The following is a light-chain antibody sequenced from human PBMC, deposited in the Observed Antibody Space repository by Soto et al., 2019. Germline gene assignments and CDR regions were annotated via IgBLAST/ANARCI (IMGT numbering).Light chain of an antibody. CDR1: QSVSSN. J-gene: IGKJ4*01. CDR3: QQYNDWPLS. V-gene: IGKV3-15*01. CDR2: GAS. Sequence: EIVMTQSPATLSVSPGERATLSCRASQSVSSNLAWYQQKPGQAPRLLIYGASTRATGIPARISGGGSGTEFTLTISSLQSEDFAVYYCQQYNDWPLSFGGGTKVEIK.